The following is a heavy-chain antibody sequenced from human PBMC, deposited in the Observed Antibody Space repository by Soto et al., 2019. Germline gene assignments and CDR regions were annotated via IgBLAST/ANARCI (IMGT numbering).Heavy chain of an antibody. Sequence: GGSLRLSCAASGFTFSGSAMHWVRQASGKGLEWVGRIRSKANSYATAYAASVKGRFTISRDDSKNTAYLQMNSLKTEDTAVYYCTRLGSATYSSSWYSKPNYYYGMDVWGQGTTVTVSS. D-gene: IGHD6-13*01. CDR1: GFTFSGSA. CDR3: TRLGSATYSSSWYSKPNYYYGMDV. J-gene: IGHJ6*02. V-gene: IGHV3-73*01. CDR2: IRSKANSYAT.